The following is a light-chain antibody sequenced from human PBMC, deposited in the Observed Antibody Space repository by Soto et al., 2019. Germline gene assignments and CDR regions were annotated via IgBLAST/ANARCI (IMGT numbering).Light chain of an antibody. V-gene: IGKV3-20*01. CDR1: QSVTSSY. Sequence: EIVLTQSPGTLSLSPGEGATLSCRASQSVTSSYLAWYQQKPGQAPRLLIYGASIRATGIPDRFSGSGSGTDFTLTISRLEPEDFAVYYCQQYGSSRTFGQGTKVEI. CDR2: GAS. CDR3: QQYGSSRT. J-gene: IGKJ1*01.